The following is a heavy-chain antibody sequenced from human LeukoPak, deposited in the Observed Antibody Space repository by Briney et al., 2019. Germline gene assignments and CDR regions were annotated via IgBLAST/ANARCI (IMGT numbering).Heavy chain of an antibody. D-gene: IGHD6-13*01. CDR3: ARVASSWQFDY. J-gene: IGHJ4*02. Sequence: GGSLRLSCAASGFTFSSYEMNWVRQAPGKGLEWVAFIRYDGSNKYYADSVKGRFTISRDNSKNTLYLQMNSLRVEDTALYYCARVASSWQFDYWGQGTLVTVSS. CDR1: GFTFSSYE. V-gene: IGHV3-30*02. CDR2: IRYDGSNK.